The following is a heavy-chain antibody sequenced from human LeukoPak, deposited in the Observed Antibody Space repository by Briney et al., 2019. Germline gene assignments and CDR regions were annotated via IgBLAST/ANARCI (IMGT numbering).Heavy chain of an antibody. D-gene: IGHD3-10*01. CDR3: TKSDIAWSGCFDP. CDR2: PYTAGST. J-gene: IGHJ5*02. Sequence: SETLCVSCNVSGDSISRNTFYWNWIRQSAGNWLEWMVRPYTAGSTNYQPSLKSRVTISLDTSNNHFSLTLSSATADDTAIYYSTKSDIAWSGCFDPWGQGTLVTVSS. CDR1: GDSISRNTFY. V-gene: IGHV4-61*02.